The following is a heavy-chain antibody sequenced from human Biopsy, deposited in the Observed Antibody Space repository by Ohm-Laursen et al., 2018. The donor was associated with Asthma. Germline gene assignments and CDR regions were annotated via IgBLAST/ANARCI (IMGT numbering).Heavy chain of an antibody. V-gene: IGHV1-69*01. J-gene: IGHJ6*02. CDR3: ARDGADCSSTSCYGGDYYYYYGMDV. CDR2: LIPVLGTP. Sequence: SSVKVSCKASGDSFSNYAISWVRQAPGQGLEWMGGLIPVLGTPDHAQMFEGRVTITADESTSTAYMELSSLSSEDTAVYYCARDGADCSSTSCYGGDYYYYYGMDVWGQGTTVTVSS. D-gene: IGHD2-2*01. CDR1: GDSFSNYA.